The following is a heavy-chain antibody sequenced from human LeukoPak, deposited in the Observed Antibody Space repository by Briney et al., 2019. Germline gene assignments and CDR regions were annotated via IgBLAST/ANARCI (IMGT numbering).Heavy chain of an antibody. J-gene: IGHJ5*02. Sequence: PGGSLRLSCAASGFTFSNAWMSWVRQAPGKGLEWVGRIKSKTDGGTTDYAAPVKGRFTISRDDSKNTLYLQMNSLKTGDTAVYYCTTDLSPTEFDPWGQGTLVTVSS. D-gene: IGHD4-17*01. V-gene: IGHV3-15*01. CDR1: GFTFSNAW. CDR2: IKSKTDGGTT. CDR3: TTDLSPTEFDP.